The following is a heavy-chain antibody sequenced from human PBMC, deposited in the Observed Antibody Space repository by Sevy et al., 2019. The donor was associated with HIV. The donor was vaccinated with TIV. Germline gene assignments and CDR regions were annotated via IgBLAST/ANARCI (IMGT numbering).Heavy chain of an antibody. D-gene: IGHD3-3*01. J-gene: IGHJ4*02. CDR1: GYTFTSYG. CDR2: ISAYNGNT. V-gene: IGHV1-18*01. Sequence: ASLKVSCKASGYTFTSYGISWVRQAPGQGLEWMGWISAYNGNTNYAQKLQGRVTMTTDTSTSTAYMELRSLRSDDTAVYYCARDSLGRYDFWSGYYTGIGYWGQGTLVTVSS. CDR3: ARDSLGRYDFWSGYYTGIGY.